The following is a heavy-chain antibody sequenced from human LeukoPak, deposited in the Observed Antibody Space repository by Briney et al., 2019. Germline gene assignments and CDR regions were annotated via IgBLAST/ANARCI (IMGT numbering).Heavy chain of an antibody. J-gene: IGHJ4*02. V-gene: IGHV4-34*01. CDR3: ASLMLIAAGYDY. CDR2: INHSGST. D-gene: IGHD6-13*01. CDR1: GGSFSGYY. Sequence: SGTLSLTCAVYGGSFSGYYWSWLRQPPGRGLEWIGEINHSGSTTYNPSLKSRVTISIDTSKNQFSLKLSSVTAADTAVYYCASLMLIAAGYDYWGQGNLVTVSS.